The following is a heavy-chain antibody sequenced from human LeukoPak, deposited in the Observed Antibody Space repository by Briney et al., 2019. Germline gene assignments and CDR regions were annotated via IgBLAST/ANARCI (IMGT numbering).Heavy chain of an antibody. CDR1: GFTFSSYA. Sequence: PGGSLRLSCAASGFTFSSYAMSWVRQAPGKGLEWVSAISGSGGSTYYADSVKGRFTISRDNSKNTLYLQMNSLRAEDTAVYYCACRHYCSGGSCYVWTHYYYYMDVWGKGTTVTVSS. J-gene: IGHJ6*03. D-gene: IGHD2-15*01. CDR2: ISGSGGST. V-gene: IGHV3-23*01. CDR3: ACRHYCSGGSCYVWTHYYYYMDV.